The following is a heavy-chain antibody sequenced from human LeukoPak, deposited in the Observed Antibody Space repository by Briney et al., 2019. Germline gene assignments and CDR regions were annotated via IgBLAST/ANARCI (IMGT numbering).Heavy chain of an antibody. CDR2: IYSGGST. V-gene: IGHV3-53*01. Sequence: PGGSLRLPCAVSGFTVSSNYMSWVRQAPGKGLEWVSLIYSGGSTYYADSVKGRFTISRDNSKNTLYLQMNSLRAEDTAVYYCARRGYDYGSPFDYWGQGTLVTVSS. CDR1: GFTVSSNY. CDR3: ARRGYDYGSPFDY. D-gene: IGHD5-18*01. J-gene: IGHJ4*02.